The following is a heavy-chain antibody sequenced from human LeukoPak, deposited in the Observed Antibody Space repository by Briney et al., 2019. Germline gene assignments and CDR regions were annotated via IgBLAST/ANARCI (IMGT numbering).Heavy chain of an antibody. D-gene: IGHD5-24*01. J-gene: IGHJ4*02. CDR2: ITPSDGA. V-gene: IGHV1-2*02. CDR3: ARDRYGDGFAHFDY. Sequence: ASVKVSCESSGYTFTAYAVHWVRQAPAQGLEWMGWITPSDGANYAQKFQGRATMTRDTSMSTAYMDLDRLTSDDTAVYFCARDRYGDGFAHFDYWGQGTLVTVSS. CDR1: GYTFTAYA.